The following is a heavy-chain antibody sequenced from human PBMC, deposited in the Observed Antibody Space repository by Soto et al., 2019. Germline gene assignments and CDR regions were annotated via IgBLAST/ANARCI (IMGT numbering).Heavy chain of an antibody. CDR1: GLTLRSYA. CDR3: AKGSPFTGGFDP. J-gene: IGHJ5*02. Sequence: EGQLLQSGGDLVQPGGSLRLSCAGSGLTLRSYAMTWIRQTPEKWLEWVSTISGRSAVPSYADFVNGRFTVSRDNSKNTVYLQINSLRPDDTAIYYCAKGSPFTGGFDPCGQGTLVTVSA. D-gene: IGHD3-16*01. V-gene: IGHV3-23*01. CDR2: ISGRSAVP.